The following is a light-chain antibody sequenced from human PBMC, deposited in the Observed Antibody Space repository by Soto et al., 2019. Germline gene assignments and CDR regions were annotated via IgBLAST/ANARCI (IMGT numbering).Light chain of an antibody. CDR1: QSVSSK. V-gene: IGKV3-20*01. CDR3: QQYGGSPRT. Sequence: EIVLTQSPGTLSLSLGERATLSCRASQSVSSKLAWYQQKPGQAPRVLIYGASSRATRIPDRFGGSGSGTDFTLTISRLEPEDFAVYYCQQYGGSPRTFGQGTKLEI. J-gene: IGKJ2*01. CDR2: GAS.